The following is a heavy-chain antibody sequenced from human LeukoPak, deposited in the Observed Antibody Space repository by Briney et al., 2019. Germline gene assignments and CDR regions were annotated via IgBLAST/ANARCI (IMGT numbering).Heavy chain of an antibody. CDR1: GGSFSGYY. V-gene: IGHV4-34*01. CDR3: ARDEQGYSYGPFDY. D-gene: IGHD5-18*01. J-gene: IGHJ4*02. Sequence: SETLSLTCAVYGGSFSGYYWSWIRQPPGKGLEWIGEINHSGSTNYDPSPKSRVTISVDTSKNQFSLKLSSVTAVDTAVYYCARDEQGYSYGPFDYWGQGTLVTVSS. CDR2: INHSGST.